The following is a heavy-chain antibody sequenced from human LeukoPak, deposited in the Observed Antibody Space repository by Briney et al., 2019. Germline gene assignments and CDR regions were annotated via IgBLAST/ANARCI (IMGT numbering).Heavy chain of an antibody. J-gene: IGHJ3*02. Sequence: GGSLRLSCAASGFTFSSYEMNWVRQAPGKGLEWVSYISSSGSTIYYADSVKGRFTISRDNSKNTLYLQMNSLRAEDTAVYYCAKVSLLWSTRDAFDIWGQGTMVTVSS. D-gene: IGHD5-18*01. V-gene: IGHV3-48*03. CDR1: GFTFSSYE. CDR2: ISSSGSTI. CDR3: AKVSLLWSTRDAFDI.